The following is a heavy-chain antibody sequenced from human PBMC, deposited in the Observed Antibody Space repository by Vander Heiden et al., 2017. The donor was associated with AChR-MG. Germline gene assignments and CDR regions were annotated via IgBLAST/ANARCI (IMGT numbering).Heavy chain of an antibody. CDR3: ARHPPYCSGGSCTFDP. Sequence: QLQLQESGPGLVKPSETLSLTCTVSGGSISSSSYYWGWIRQPPGKGLEWIGSIYYSGSTYYNPSLKSRVTISVDTSKNQFSLKLSSVTAADTAVYYCARHPPYCSGGSCTFDPWGQGTLVTVSS. J-gene: IGHJ5*02. CDR2: IYYSGST. CDR1: GGSISSSSYY. D-gene: IGHD2-15*01. V-gene: IGHV4-39*01.